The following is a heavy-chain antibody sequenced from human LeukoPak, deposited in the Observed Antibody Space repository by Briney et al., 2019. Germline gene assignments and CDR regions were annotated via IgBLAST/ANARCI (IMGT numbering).Heavy chain of an antibody. Sequence: KPSETLSLTCTVPGGSISSSSYYWGWIRQPPGKGLEWIGSIYYSGSTYYNPSLKSRVTISVDTSKNQFSLKLSSVTAADTAVYYCARDSTHTTTYFDYWGQGTLVTVSS. CDR3: ARDSTHTTTYFDY. D-gene: IGHD4-17*01. J-gene: IGHJ4*02. CDR2: IYYSGST. CDR1: GGSISSSSYY. V-gene: IGHV4-39*07.